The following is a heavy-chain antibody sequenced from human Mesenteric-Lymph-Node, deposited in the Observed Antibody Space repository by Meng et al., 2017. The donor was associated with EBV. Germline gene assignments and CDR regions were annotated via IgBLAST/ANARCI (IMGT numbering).Heavy chain of an antibody. Sequence: QLQLQEAGSRLVKPSETPSLPCTVSGGSISTTNYYWSWVRQPPGKGLEWLGGIYYSGITYYNPSLTSRVDLSVDTSKNRFSLKLFSLTTEDTAVYFCVRSRGWTQVEWFDPWGPGILVTVSS. D-gene: IGHD3/OR15-3a*01. CDR1: GGSISTTNYY. CDR3: VRSRGWTQVEWFDP. J-gene: IGHJ5*02. CDR2: IYYSGIT. V-gene: IGHV4-39*01.